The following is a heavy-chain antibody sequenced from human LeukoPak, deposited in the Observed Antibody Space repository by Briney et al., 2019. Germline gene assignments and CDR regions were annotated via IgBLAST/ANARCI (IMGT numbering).Heavy chain of an antibody. Sequence: PSETLSLTCAVYGGSFSGYYWSWVRQTPGKGLEWIGEINHSGSTNYNPSLKSRATISVDTSKNQFSLKLSSVTAADTAVYYCARGLSSYGYYYYYGMDVWGQGTTVTVSS. J-gene: IGHJ6*02. CDR2: INHSGST. CDR1: GGSFSGYY. D-gene: IGHD5-18*01. CDR3: ARGLSSYGYYYYYGMDV. V-gene: IGHV4-34*01.